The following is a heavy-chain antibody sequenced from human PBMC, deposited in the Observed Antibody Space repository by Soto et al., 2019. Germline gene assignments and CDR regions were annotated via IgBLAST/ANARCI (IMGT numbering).Heavy chain of an antibody. CDR3: ARDRIAAGIYDAFDI. V-gene: IGHV1-69*01. J-gene: IGHJ3*02. CDR2: IIPIFGTA. D-gene: IGHD6-13*01. Sequence: QVQLVQSGAEVKKPGSSVKVSCKTSGGTFSSYAISWVRQAPGQGLEWMGGIIPIFGTANYAQKFQGRVTITADESTSTAYKEPSSLRSEDTAVYYCARDRIAAGIYDAFDIWGQGTMVTVSS. CDR1: GGTFSSYA.